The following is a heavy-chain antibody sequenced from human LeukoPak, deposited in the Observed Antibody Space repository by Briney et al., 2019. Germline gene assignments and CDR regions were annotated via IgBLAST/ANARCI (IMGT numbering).Heavy chain of an antibody. J-gene: IGHJ4*02. CDR3: AKDTVITGYFDY. V-gene: IGHV3-30*02. D-gene: IGHD4-17*01. CDR2: IRYDGTNK. CDR1: GFTVSSNY. Sequence: PGGSLRLSCAASGFTVSSNYMSWVRQAPGKGLEWVAFIRYDGTNKYYADSMKGRFTISRDNSKNTLYLQINSLRAEDTAVYYCAKDTVITGYFDYWGQGTLLTVSS.